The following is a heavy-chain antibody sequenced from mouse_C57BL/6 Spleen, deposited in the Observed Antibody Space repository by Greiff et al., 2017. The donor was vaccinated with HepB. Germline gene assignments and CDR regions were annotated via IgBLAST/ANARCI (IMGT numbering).Heavy chain of an antibody. CDR3: AREGGYSNWAMDY. V-gene: IGHV1-55*01. Sequence: QVQLQQPGAELVKPGASVKMSCKASGYTFTSYWITWVKQRPGQGLEWIGDIYPGSGSTNYNEKFKSKATLTVDTSSSTAYMQLSSLTSEDSAVYYCAREGGYSNWAMDYWGQGTSVTVSS. CDR1: GYTFTSYW. J-gene: IGHJ4*01. D-gene: IGHD2-5*01. CDR2: IYPGSGST.